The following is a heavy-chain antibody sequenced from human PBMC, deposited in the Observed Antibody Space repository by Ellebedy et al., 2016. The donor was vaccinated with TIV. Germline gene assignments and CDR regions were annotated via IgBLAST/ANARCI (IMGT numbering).Heavy chain of an antibody. CDR1: GYTFTSYD. Sequence: AASVKVSCKASGYTFTSYDINWVRQATGQGLEWMGWMNPNSGNTGYAQKFQGRVTITRNTSISTAYMELSSLKASDTAIYYCARCYFGSGNYNWCEFDYWGQGSLVTVSS. D-gene: IGHD3-10*01. J-gene: IGHJ4*02. CDR2: MNPNSGNT. V-gene: IGHV1-8*03. CDR3: ARCYFGSGNYNWCEFDY.